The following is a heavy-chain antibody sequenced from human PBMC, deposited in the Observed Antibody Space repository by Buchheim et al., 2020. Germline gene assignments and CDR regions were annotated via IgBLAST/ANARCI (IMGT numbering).Heavy chain of an antibody. D-gene: IGHD3-3*01. CDR3: ARGNYDFWSGYLRYYYYYMDV. Sequence: EVQLVESGGGLVQPGGSLRLSCAASGFTFSSYWMSWVRQAPGKGLEWVANIKQDRSEKYYVDSVKGRFTISRDNAKNSLYLQMNSLRAEDTAVYYCARGNYDFWSGYLRYYYYYMDVWGKGTT. V-gene: IGHV3-7*01. CDR2: IKQDRSEK. CDR1: GFTFSSYW. J-gene: IGHJ6*03.